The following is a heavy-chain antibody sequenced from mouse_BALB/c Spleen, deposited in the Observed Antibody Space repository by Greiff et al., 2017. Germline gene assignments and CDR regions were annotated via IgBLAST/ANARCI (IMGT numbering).Heavy chain of an antibody. Sequence: VKLQESGPGLVAPSQSLSITCTVSGFSLTSYDISWIRQPPGKGLEWLGVIWTGGGTNYNSAFMSRLSISKDNSKSQVFLKMNSLQTDDTAIYYCVRDDGYFDYWGQGTTLTVSS. D-gene: IGHD2-3*01. J-gene: IGHJ2*01. CDR2: IWTGGGT. CDR3: VRDDGYFDY. V-gene: IGHV2-9-2*01. CDR1: GFSLTSYD.